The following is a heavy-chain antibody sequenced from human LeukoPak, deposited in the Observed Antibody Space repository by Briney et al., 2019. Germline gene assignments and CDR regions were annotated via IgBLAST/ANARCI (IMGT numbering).Heavy chain of an antibody. Sequence: GGSLRLSCAASGFTSDDYTMHWVRQAPGKGLEWVSLISWDGGSTYYADSVKGRFTISRDNSKNSLYLQMNSLRTEDTALYYCAKDSTAADYYMDVWGKGTTVTVSS. CDR2: ISWDGGST. J-gene: IGHJ6*03. V-gene: IGHV3-43*01. D-gene: IGHD2-21*02. CDR1: GFTSDDYT. CDR3: AKDSTAADYYMDV.